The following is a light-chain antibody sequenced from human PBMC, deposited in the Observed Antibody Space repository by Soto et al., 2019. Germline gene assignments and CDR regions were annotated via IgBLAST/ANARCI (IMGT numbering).Light chain of an antibody. Sequence: DIQMTQSPSSLSASVGDRVTITCRASQNINRYLNWYQQKPGKAPKVLILVASSLESGVPSRFSGSGSGTDFTLPISSLQPEDFATYYCQQSYSSRLTFGGGTKVEIK. CDR1: QNINRY. CDR3: QQSYSSRLT. J-gene: IGKJ4*01. V-gene: IGKV1-39*01. CDR2: VAS.